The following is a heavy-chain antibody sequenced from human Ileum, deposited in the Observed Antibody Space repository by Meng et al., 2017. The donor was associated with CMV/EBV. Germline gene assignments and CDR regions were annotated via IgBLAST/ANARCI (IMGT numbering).Heavy chain of an antibody. CDR1: GVSISNYY. J-gene: IGHJ4*02. V-gene: IGHV4-4*07. Sequence: HVQLQGSGPGRVKPSETLSLTCSVSGVSISNYYWTWIRQPAGKGLEFIGRVSPGGIEYNPSLMSRVTMSLDTSRNQLSLNLNSVTAADTAVYYCARAAARGVPVDYWGQGILVTVSS. D-gene: IGHD3-10*01. CDR3: ARAAARGVPVDY. CDR2: VSPGGI.